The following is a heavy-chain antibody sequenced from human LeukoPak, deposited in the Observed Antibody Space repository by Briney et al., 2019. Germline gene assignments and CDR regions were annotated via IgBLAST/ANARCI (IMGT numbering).Heavy chain of an antibody. Sequence: PGGSLRLSCAASGFTFSSYWMHWVRQAPGKGLVWVSRINSDGSSTSYADSVKGRFTISRDNAKNTLYLQMNSLRAEDTAAYYCARGTVAGTIDYWGQGTLVTVSS. CDR2: INSDGSST. CDR1: GFTFSSYW. CDR3: ARGTVAGTIDY. V-gene: IGHV3-74*01. D-gene: IGHD6-19*01. J-gene: IGHJ4*02.